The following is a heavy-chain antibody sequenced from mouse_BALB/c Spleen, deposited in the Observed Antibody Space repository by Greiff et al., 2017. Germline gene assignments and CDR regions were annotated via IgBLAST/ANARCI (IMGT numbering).Heavy chain of an antibody. CDR1: GFTFSSFG. V-gene: IGHV5-17*02. J-gene: IGHJ4*01. CDR2: ISSGSSTI. Sequence: EVKLVESGGGLVQPGGSRKLSCAAFGFTFSSFGMHWVRQAPEKGLEWVAYISSGSSTIYYADTVKGRFTISRDNPKNTLFLQMTSLRSEDTAMYYCARGHYYGYPYAMDYWGQGTSVTVSS. D-gene: IGHD1-2*01. CDR3: ARGHYYGYPYAMDY.